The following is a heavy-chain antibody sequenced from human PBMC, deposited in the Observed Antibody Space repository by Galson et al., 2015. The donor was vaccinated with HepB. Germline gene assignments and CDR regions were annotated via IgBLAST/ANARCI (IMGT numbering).Heavy chain of an antibody. D-gene: IGHD3-10*01. Sequence: SLRLSCAASGFTFRGYSMNWVRQAPGKGLEWVSSISGTSSYIYYADSVKGRSTITRDNAKNSLYLQMNSLRAEDTAVYYCASGGFGELSWGQGTLVTVSS. J-gene: IGHJ5*02. CDR2: ISGTSSYI. CDR3: ASGGFGELS. V-gene: IGHV3-21*01. CDR1: GFTFRGYS.